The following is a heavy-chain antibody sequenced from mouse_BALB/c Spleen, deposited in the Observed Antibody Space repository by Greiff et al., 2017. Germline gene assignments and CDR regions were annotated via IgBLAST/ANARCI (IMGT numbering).Heavy chain of an antibody. V-gene: IGHV5-6*02. D-gene: IGHD2-1*01. CDR2: ISSGGSYT. CDR1: GFTFSSYG. Sequence: DVKLVESGGDLVKPGGSLKLSCAASGFTFSSYGMSWVRQTPDKRLEWVATISSGGSYTYYPDSVKGRFTISRDNAKNTLYLQMSSLKSEDTAMYYCARQSGNYGSAMDYWGQGTSVTVSS. J-gene: IGHJ4*01. CDR3: ARQSGNYGSAMDY.